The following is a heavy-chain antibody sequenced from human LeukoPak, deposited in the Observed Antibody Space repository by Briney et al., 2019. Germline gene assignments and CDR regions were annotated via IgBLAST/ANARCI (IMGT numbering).Heavy chain of an antibody. V-gene: IGHV3-53*04. J-gene: IGHJ4*02. CDR2: LYSGGST. D-gene: IGHD3-10*01. CDR1: GFTVSSNY. CDR3: GRVWFGELAFEY. Sequence: GGSMRLSCAASGFTVSSNYMSWVRQAPGKGLEWVSVLYSGGSTYYAESVKGRFPIPKHNSKNTLYLQMKRLRAEDTSVYYCGRVWFGELAFEYWAQGTLVPVSS.